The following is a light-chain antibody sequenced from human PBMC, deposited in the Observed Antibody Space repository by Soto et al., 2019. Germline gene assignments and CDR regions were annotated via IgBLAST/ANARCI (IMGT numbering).Light chain of an antibody. J-gene: IGKJ1*01. Sequence: EIVLTQSPGTLSLSPGERATPSCRASQSVSNNYLAWYQQKPGQAPRLLIYGASNRATGIPDRFSGSGSGTDFTLTISRLEPEDFAVYYRQQYGSSPWTFGQGTKVDIK. V-gene: IGKV3-20*01. CDR1: QSVSNNY. CDR2: GAS. CDR3: QQYGSSPWT.